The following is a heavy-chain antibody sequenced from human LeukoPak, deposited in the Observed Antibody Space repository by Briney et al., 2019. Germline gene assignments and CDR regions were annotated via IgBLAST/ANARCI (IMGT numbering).Heavy chain of an antibody. CDR3: ARLLLWFGEQVDY. Sequence: GGSLRLSCAASGFTFSSYWMSWVRQAPGKGLEWVANIKQDGSEKYYADSVKGRFTISRDNAKNSLYLQMNSLRAEDTAVYYCARLLLWFGEQVDYWGQGTLVTVSS. J-gene: IGHJ4*02. V-gene: IGHV3-7*03. CDR2: IKQDGSEK. CDR1: GFTFSSYW. D-gene: IGHD3-10*01.